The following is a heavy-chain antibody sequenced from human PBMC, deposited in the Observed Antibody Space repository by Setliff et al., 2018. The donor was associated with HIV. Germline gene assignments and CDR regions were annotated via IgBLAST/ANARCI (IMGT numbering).Heavy chain of an antibody. Sequence: PSETLSLTCTVSGGSISRGSYSWGWIRQPPGKGLEWIGSISYTGITNYNPSLKSRVTISVDTSQNQFSLKLRSVTAADTAVYYCARETYYYDNPQYYYYYMDVWGKGTTVTVSS. CDR3: ARETYYYDNPQYYYYYMDV. V-gene: IGHV4-39*01. CDR2: ISYTGIT. CDR1: GGSISRGSYS. J-gene: IGHJ6*03. D-gene: IGHD3-22*01.